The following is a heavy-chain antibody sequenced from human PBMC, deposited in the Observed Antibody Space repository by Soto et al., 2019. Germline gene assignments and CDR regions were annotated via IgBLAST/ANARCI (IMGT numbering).Heavy chain of an antibody. Sequence: GGSLTPSSPSSGFTFSDNAMHGFRQAPGRGLEWVAIIWYDGRKRYYADSVKDRFTISRDNSKNTLYLQMNSLRAEDTAVYYCARERDKYRGDSNDYYYYYYGLDVGGQGT. D-gene: IGHD5-12*01. V-gene: IGHV3-33*01. CDR3: ARERDKYRGDSNDYYYYYYGLDV. J-gene: IGHJ6*01. CDR1: GFTFSDNA. CDR2: IWYDGRKR.